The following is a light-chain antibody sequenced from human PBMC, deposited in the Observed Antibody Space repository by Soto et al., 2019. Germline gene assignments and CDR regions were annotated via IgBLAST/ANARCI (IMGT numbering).Light chain of an antibody. J-gene: IGKJ2*01. Sequence: DMVLTQSPGTLSLSPGERATLSCRASQSVSSSYLAWYQKKPGQAPGLLIFGASSRATGVPDRFSGSGSGTDFTLTISRLEPEDFAVYYCQQFGTSPMFTFGQGTKLEI. CDR2: GAS. V-gene: IGKV3-20*01. CDR1: QSVSSSY. CDR3: QQFGTSPMFT.